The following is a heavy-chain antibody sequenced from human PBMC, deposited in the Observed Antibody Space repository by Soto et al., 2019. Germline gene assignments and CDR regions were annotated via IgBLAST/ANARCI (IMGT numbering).Heavy chain of an antibody. Sequence: EVQLLESGGGLVQPGGSLRLSCAASGFTFRFYAMTWVRQAPGKGLEWVSTISDSGGSTFYADSVKGRFTISRDNSKNTLFLQMNTLRADDTAIYYCAKDRGPQIATPDYWGQGALVTVSS. CDR2: ISDSGGST. D-gene: IGHD6-6*01. CDR1: GFTFRFYA. CDR3: AKDRGPQIATPDY. J-gene: IGHJ4*02. V-gene: IGHV3-23*01.